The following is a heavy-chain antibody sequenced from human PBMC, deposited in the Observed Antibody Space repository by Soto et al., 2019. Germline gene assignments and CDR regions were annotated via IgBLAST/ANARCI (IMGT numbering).Heavy chain of an antibody. CDR3: ARDLAAVPPYYYMDV. CDR2: IWYDGSNK. V-gene: IGHV3-33*01. CDR1: GFTFSSYG. D-gene: IGHD6-25*01. Sequence: GGSLRLSCAASGFTFSSYGMHWVRQAPGKGLEWVAVIWYDGSNKYYADSVKGRFTISRDNSKNTLYLQMNSLRAEDTAVYYCARDLAAVPPYYYMDVWGKGTTVTVSS. J-gene: IGHJ6*03.